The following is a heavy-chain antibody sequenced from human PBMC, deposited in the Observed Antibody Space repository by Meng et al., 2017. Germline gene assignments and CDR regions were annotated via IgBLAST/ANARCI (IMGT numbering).Heavy chain of an antibody. CDR1: GFTFSSYS. CDR2: ISGSGGST. V-gene: IGHV3-23*04. D-gene: IGHD5-18*01. J-gene: IGHJ4*02. Sequence: EVQLVESGGGLVKPGGSLRLSCAASGFTFSSYSMNWVRQAPGKGLEWVSAISGSGGSTYYADSVKGRFTISRDNSKNTLYLQMNSLRAEDTAVYYCAKHTAMVTWGSIVFDYWGQGTLVTVSS. CDR3: AKHTAMVTWGSIVFDY.